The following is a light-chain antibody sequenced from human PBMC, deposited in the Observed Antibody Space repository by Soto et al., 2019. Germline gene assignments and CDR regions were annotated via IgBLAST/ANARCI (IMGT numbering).Light chain of an antibody. CDR3: QQRSNWLSEAT. CDR2: DAS. Sequence: EIVLTQSPATLSLSPGERATLSCRASQSVSSYLAWYQQKPGQAPRLLIYDASNRATGIPARFSGSGSGTDFTLTISSLEPEDFAVYYCQQRSNWLSEATFGPGTKVDIK. V-gene: IGKV3-11*01. CDR1: QSVSSY. J-gene: IGKJ3*01.